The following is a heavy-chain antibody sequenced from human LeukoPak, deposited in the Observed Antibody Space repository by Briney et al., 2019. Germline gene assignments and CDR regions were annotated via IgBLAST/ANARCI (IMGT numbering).Heavy chain of an antibody. J-gene: IGHJ4*02. CDR3: ATDDSSGYYYRKTFDY. V-gene: IGHV1-24*01. Sequence: ASVKVSCTVSGYTLTELSMHWVRQAPGKGLEWMGGFDPEDGETIYAQKFQGRVTMTEDTSTDTAYMELSSLRSEDTAVYYCATDDSSGYYYRKTFDYWGQGTLVTVSS. CDR2: FDPEDGET. D-gene: IGHD3-22*01. CDR1: GYTLTELS.